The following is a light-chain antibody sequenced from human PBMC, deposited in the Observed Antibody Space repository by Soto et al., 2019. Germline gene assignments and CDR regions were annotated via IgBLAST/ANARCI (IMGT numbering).Light chain of an antibody. V-gene: IGKV1-39*01. CDR2: AAS. CDR1: QSITNY. Sequence: DIQMTQSPSSLSASVGDRVTITCRASQSITNYLNWYQHKPGKAPKLLVYAASSLQSGVPSRFGGSGSGTDFTLTISSLQPEDFATYFCQQSHNMPFTFGPGTKVDIK. CDR3: QQSHNMPFT. J-gene: IGKJ3*01.